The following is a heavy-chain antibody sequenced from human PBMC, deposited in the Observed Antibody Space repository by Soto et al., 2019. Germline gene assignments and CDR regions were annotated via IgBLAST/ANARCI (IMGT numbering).Heavy chain of an antibody. J-gene: IGHJ4*02. CDR1: GFSLSTSGVG. CDR3: AHRPSYCSGGSCYSGFDY. CDR2: IYWDDDK. D-gene: IGHD2-15*01. Sequence: QITLKESGPPLVKPTQTLTLTCTFSGFSLSTSGVGVGWIRQPPGKALEWLALIYWDDDKGYSPSLKSRLTITKDTSKPQVVLTMTNMDPVDTATYYCAHRPSYCSGGSCYSGFDYWGQGTLVTVSS. V-gene: IGHV2-5*02.